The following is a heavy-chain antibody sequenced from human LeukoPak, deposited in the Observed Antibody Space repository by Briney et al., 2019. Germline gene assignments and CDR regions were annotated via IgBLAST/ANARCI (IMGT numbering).Heavy chain of an antibody. J-gene: IGHJ4*02. CDR3: ARAGGVKTAALDLDY. D-gene: IGHD6-25*01. V-gene: IGHV4-59*01. CDR1: GFTFSSYW. Sequence: GSLRLSCAASGFTFSSYWMSWVRQAPGKGLEWIGNIYYSGSANHNPSLKSRVTISRDTSKNQFSLKLTSVTTADTAVYYCARAGGVKTAALDLDYWGQGTLVTVSS. CDR2: IYYSGSA.